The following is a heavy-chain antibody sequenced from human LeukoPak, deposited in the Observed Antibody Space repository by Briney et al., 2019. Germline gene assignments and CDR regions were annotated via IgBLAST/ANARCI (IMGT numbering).Heavy chain of an antibody. CDR2: IYSDNT. CDR1: GFTVSSNS. CDR3: AKEPGYYYYYMDV. Sequence: QPGGSLRLSCTVSGFTVSSNSMSWVRQAPGKGLEWVSFIYSDNTHYSDSVKGRFTISRDNSKNTLYLQMNSLRAEDTAVYYCAKEPGYYYYYMDVWGKGTTVTVSS. V-gene: IGHV3-53*01. J-gene: IGHJ6*03.